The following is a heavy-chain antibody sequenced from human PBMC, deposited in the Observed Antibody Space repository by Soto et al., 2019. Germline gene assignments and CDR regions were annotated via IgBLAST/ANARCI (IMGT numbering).Heavy chain of an antibody. CDR1: GYTFTSYA. Sequence: ASVKVSCKASGYTFTSYAMHWVRQAPGQRLEWMGWINAGNGNTKYSQKFQGRVTIARDTSASTAYIELSSLRSEDTAVYYCARGLLGITMIVVVTGGGAFDIWGQGTMVTVSS. D-gene: IGHD3-22*01. V-gene: IGHV1-3*01. J-gene: IGHJ3*02. CDR3: ARGLLGITMIVVVTGGGAFDI. CDR2: INAGNGNT.